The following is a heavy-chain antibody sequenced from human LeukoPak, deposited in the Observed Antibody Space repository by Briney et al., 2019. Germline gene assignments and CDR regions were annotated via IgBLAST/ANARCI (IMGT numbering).Heavy chain of an antibody. CDR2: ISGSGGST. Sequence: PGGSLRLSCAASGFTLSSYSMTWVRQAPGKGLEWVSAISGSGGSTYYADSVKGRFTISRDNSKNTLYLQMNSLRAEDTAVYYCAKDSSYYDSSGYHNWFDPWGQGTLVTVSS. CDR1: GFTLSSYS. D-gene: IGHD3-22*01. J-gene: IGHJ5*02. CDR3: AKDSSYYDSSGYHNWFDP. V-gene: IGHV3-23*01.